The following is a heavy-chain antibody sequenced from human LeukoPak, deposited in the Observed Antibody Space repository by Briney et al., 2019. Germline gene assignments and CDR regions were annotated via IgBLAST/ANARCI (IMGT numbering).Heavy chain of an antibody. Sequence: ASXKVSCKVSGYTFTNYYMHWVQQAPGQGLEWMGGIIPIFGTANYAQKFQGRVTITTDESTSTAYMELSSLRSEDTAVYYCAREYSNRLDAFDIWGQGTMVTVSS. V-gene: IGHV1-69*05. J-gene: IGHJ3*02. D-gene: IGHD6-13*01. CDR1: GYTFTNYY. CDR2: IIPIFGTA. CDR3: AREYSNRLDAFDI.